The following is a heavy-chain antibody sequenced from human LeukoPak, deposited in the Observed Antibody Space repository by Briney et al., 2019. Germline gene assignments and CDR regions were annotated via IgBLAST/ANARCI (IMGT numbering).Heavy chain of an antibody. V-gene: IGHV1-18*01. CDR2: ISAYNGNT. J-gene: IGHJ4*02. D-gene: IGHD3-22*01. CDR1: GYTFTGYG. CDR3: ARDFTDSSGYYLGY. Sequence: ASVKVSCKASGYTFTGYGISWVRQAPGQGLEWMGWISAYNGNTNYAQKLQGRVTMTTDTSTSTAYMELRSLRSDDTAVYYCARDFTDSSGYYLGYWGQGTLVTVSS.